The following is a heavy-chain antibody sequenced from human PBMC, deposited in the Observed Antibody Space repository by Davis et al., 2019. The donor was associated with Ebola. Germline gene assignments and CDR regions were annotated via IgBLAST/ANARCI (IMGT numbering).Heavy chain of an antibody. CDR2: INHSGST. J-gene: IGHJ4*02. CDR3: ARGYGYSY. CDR1: GGSFSGYY. Sequence: SETLSLTCAVYGGSFSGYYWSWIRQPPGKGLEWIGEINHSGSTNYNPSLKSRVTISVDTSKNQFSLQLNSVTPEDTAVYYCARGYGYSYWGQGTLVTVSS. V-gene: IGHV4-34*01. D-gene: IGHD5-18*01.